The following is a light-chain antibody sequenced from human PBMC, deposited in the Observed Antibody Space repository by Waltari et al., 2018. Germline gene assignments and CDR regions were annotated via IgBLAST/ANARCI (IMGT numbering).Light chain of an antibody. CDR1: QSVSSSY. CDR3: HLYGTSPPYT. Sequence: EIVLTQSPGTLSLSPGERATLSCRASQSVSSSYVAWYQQKPGQAPRLLIYGASGRATGIPDSFIGSGSGTDFTLTISRLGPEDFAVYYCHLYGTSPPYTFGQGTKLEIK. V-gene: IGKV3-20*01. J-gene: IGKJ2*01. CDR2: GAS.